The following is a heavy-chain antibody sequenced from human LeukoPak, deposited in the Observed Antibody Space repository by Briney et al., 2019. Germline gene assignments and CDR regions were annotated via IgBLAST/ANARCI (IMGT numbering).Heavy chain of an antibody. V-gene: IGHV3-30*04. D-gene: IGHD5-12*01. Sequence: GGSLRLSCATSGYPFSSYAMHWVRQAPGKGLEWVAVISYDGSNKYYADSVKSRFTISRDNSKNTLYLQMNSLRAEDTAVYYCARDISGYDISWFDPWGQGTLVTVSS. J-gene: IGHJ5*02. CDR3: ARDISGYDISWFDP. CDR2: ISYDGSNK. CDR1: GYPFSSYA.